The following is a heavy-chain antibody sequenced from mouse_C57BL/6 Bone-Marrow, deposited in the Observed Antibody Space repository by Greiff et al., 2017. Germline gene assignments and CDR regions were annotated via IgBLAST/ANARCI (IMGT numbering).Heavy chain of an antibody. Sequence: VQLKQSVAELVRPGASVKLSCTASGFNIKNTYMHWVKQRPEQGLEWIGRIDPANGNTKYAPKFQGKATITADTSSTTAYLQLSSLTSEDTAIYYCALPRMVRYYFDYWGQGTTLTVSS. J-gene: IGHJ2*01. D-gene: IGHD2-2*01. V-gene: IGHV14-3*01. CDR1: GFNIKNTY. CDR3: ALPRMVRYYFDY. CDR2: IDPANGNT.